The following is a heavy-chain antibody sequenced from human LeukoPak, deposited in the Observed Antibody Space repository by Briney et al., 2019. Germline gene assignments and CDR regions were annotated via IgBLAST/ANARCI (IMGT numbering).Heavy chain of an antibody. CDR1: GYSFTDDY. V-gene: IGHV1-2*02. Sequence: EASVKVSCKTSGYSFTDDYMHWGRQAPGQGLEWMGWINPNSGGTSSAQKFQGRVTMTRETSITTVYMEVSWLTSDDTAIYYCARADRLHGGPYLIGPWGQGTLVTVSS. CDR3: ARADRLHGGPYLIGP. D-gene: IGHD2-21*01. J-gene: IGHJ5*02. CDR2: INPNSGGT.